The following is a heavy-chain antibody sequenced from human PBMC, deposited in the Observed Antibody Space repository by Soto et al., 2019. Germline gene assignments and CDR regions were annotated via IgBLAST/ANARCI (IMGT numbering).Heavy chain of an antibody. CDR2: ISGSGGST. CDR1: GFTFSSYA. J-gene: IGHJ6*02. CDR3: SKVFPQDGGQDFPSGMDF. Sequence: PGGSLRLSCAASGFTFSSYAMTWVRQTPGKGLEWVSSISGSGGSTNYPDSVKGRFTISRDNSKNTLYLQMNGLRAEDTALYYCSKVFPQDGGQDFPSGMDFWGQGTPVTVSS. D-gene: IGHD3-16*01. V-gene: IGHV3-23*01.